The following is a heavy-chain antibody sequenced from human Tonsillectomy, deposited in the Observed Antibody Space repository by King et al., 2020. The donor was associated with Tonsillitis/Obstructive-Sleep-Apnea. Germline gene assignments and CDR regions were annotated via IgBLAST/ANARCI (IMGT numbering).Heavy chain of an antibody. D-gene: IGHD2-2*01. CDR3: ARTRHLLSPFVY. Sequence: VQLVESGAEVKKPGASVKVSCKASGYTFTSYSMHWVRQAPGQGLEWMGIIKPSGGRTSYAQKFQGRVTMTRETATSTVYMELSSLRSEDTAVYYCARTRHLLSPFVYWGQGTLVLVSS. V-gene: IGHV1-46*01. J-gene: IGHJ4*02. CDR1: GYTFTSYS. CDR2: IKPSGGRT.